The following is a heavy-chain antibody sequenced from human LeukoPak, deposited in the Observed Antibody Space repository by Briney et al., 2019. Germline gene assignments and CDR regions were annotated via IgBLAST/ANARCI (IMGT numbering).Heavy chain of an antibody. Sequence: GGSLRLSCAASGFTFTNYAMPWVRQAPGKGLEWVSSLSVSGGRPHYADSVKGRFTISRDNARNTLYLQMNSLRAEDTAVYYCAYQTDDISGSLFDYWGQGTLVSVSS. CDR1: GFTFTNYA. CDR3: AYQTDDISGSLFDY. CDR2: LSVSGGRP. V-gene: IGHV3-23*01. D-gene: IGHD3-22*01. J-gene: IGHJ4*02.